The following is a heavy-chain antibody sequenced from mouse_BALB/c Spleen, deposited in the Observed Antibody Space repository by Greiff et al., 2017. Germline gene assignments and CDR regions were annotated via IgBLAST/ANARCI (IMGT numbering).Heavy chain of an antibody. Sequence: EVQRVESGGGLVQPGGSRKLSCAASGFTFSSFGMHWVRQAPEKGLEWVAYISSGSSTIYYADTVKGRFTISRDNPKNTLFLQMTSLRSEDTAMYYCARVGYRYDGGAMDYWGQGTSVTVSS. CDR2: ISSGSSTI. CDR3: ARVGYRYDGGAMDY. J-gene: IGHJ4*01. V-gene: IGHV5-17*02. CDR1: GFTFSSFG. D-gene: IGHD2-14*01.